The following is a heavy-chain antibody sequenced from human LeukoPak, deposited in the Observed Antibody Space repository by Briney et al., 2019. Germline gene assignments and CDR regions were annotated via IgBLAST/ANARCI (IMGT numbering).Heavy chain of an antibody. V-gene: IGHV4-30-2*01. J-gene: IGHJ4*02. D-gene: IGHD4-23*01. CDR3: AGGGDKTDY. Sequence: SQTLSLTCAVSGCSISSGGYSWSWIRQPPGKGLEWIGYIYHSGSTYYNPSLKSRVTISVDRSKNQFSLKLSSVTAADTAVYYCAGGGDKTDYWGQGTLVTVSS. CDR1: GCSISSGGYS. CDR2: IYHSGST.